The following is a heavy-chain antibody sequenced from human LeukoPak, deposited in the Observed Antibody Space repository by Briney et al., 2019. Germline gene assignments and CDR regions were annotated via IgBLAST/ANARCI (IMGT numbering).Heavy chain of an antibody. D-gene: IGHD1-26*01. Sequence: GGSLRLSCAASGFTFSSYAMHCVSQAPGKGLEWVAVISYDGSNKYYADSVKGRFTISRDNSKNTLYLQMNSLRAEDTAVYYCARDGRRGSPWYYYGMDVWGQGTTVTVSS. V-gene: IGHV3-30-3*01. CDR3: ARDGRRGSPWYYYGMDV. CDR1: GFTFSSYA. CDR2: ISYDGSNK. J-gene: IGHJ6*02.